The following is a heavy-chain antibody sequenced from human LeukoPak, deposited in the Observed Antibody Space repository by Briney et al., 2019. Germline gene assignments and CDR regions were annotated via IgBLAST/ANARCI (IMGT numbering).Heavy chain of an antibody. CDR2: ISAYNGNT. CDR3: ARGPGVVVPAAPLDY. V-gene: IGHV1-18*01. Sequence: ASVKVSCKASGYTFTSYGISWVRQAPGQGLEWMGWISAYNGNTNYAQKFQGRVTITADESTSTAYMELSSLRSEDTAVYYCARGPGVVVPAAPLDYWGQGTLVTVSS. J-gene: IGHJ4*02. D-gene: IGHD2-2*01. CDR1: GYTFTSYG.